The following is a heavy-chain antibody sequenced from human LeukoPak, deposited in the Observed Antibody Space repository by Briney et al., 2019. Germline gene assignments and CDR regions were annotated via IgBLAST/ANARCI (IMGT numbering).Heavy chain of an antibody. V-gene: IGHV1-18*01. CDR2: ISASRGST. D-gene: IGHD2-15*01. CDR3: ARDRSGGSYFRL. CDR1: GYTFTSYG. Sequence: ASVKVSCKASGYTFTSYGISWVRQAPGHRLEWMGWISASRGSTNYAQKFQGRVTMTTETSTTTAYMELRSLESDDTAVYYCARDRSGGSYFRLWGQGTLVTVSS. J-gene: IGHJ4*02.